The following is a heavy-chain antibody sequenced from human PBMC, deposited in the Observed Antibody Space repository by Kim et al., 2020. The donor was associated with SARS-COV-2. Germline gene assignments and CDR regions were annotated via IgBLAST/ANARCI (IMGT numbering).Heavy chain of an antibody. Sequence: GTTTYYAEYVKGRLTISRDNAKNSLSLQMNSLRVEDTAVYYCARNKILDSWGQGTLVTVSS. CDR2: GTTT. V-gene: IGHV3-48*03. D-gene: IGHD2-15*01. CDR3: ARNKILDS. J-gene: IGHJ5*01.